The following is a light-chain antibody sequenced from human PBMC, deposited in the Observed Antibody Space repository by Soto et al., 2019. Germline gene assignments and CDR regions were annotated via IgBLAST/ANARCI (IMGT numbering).Light chain of an antibody. V-gene: IGLV1-40*01. J-gene: IGLJ2*01. CDR1: SSTIGADYD. CDR2: GNN. CDR3: QSYDSSLSTSI. Sequence: QSVLTQPPSVSGTPGKRVSISCTGTSSTIGADYDVQWYQQLPGTAPSLLIFGNNNRPSGVPDRFSGSRSGTSASLAITGLQAEDEAIYYCQSYDSSLSTSIFGAGTKLNVL.